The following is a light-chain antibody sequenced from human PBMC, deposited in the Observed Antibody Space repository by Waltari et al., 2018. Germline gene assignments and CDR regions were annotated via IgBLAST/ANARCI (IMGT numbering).Light chain of an antibody. V-gene: IGLV1-44*01. J-gene: IGLJ2*01. CDR1: SSNIGRNS. Sequence: QSVLTQPPSASGTPGQRVTISCSGTSSNIGRNSVNWYQQLPGMAPKLLIYSSSQRPSGVPDRFSASKSGTSATLAISVPQSEDEADYYCAAWDDSLTLVVFGGGTKLTVL. CDR2: SSS. CDR3: AAWDDSLTLVV.